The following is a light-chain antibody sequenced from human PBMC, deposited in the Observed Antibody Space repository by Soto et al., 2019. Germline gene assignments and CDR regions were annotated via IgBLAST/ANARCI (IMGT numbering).Light chain of an antibody. J-gene: IGKJ5*01. CDR3: QQYGSSPIT. Sequence: EIVLTQSPATLSLSPGERATLSCRASQSVSSYLAWYQQKAGQAPRLLIYDASNRATDIPARFSGSGSGTDFTLTISRLEPEDFAVYYCQQYGSSPITFGQGTRL. CDR2: DAS. V-gene: IGKV3-20*01. CDR1: QSVSSY.